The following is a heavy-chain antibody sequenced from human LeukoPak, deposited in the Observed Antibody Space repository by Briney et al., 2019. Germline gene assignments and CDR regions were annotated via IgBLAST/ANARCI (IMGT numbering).Heavy chain of an antibody. D-gene: IGHD4-17*01. J-gene: IGHJ4*02. Sequence: GGSLRLSCAASGFTFSSYWMHWVRQTPGKARVCFLRIKGDGSDTLYADSVKGRFTISRDNSKNTLYLQTSSLGVDDTAVYYCARASTTVPNLLDYWGQGALVSVSS. V-gene: IGHV3-74*01. CDR2: IKGDGSDT. CDR3: ARASTTVPNLLDY. CDR1: GFTFSSYW.